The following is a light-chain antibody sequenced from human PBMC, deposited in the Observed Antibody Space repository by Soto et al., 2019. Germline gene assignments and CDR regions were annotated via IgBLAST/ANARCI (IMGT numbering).Light chain of an antibody. Sequence: QSVLTQPASVSGSPGQSITISCTGTNNDVGSYNLVSWYQQHPGRAPKLMIFDGSKRPSGIPTRFSGSKSGNTASLTISGLQAEDEADYYCCSYATGDSAVFGGGTKVTVL. V-gene: IGLV2-23*01. CDR3: CSYATGDSAV. CDR1: NNDVGSYNL. CDR2: DGS. J-gene: IGLJ7*01.